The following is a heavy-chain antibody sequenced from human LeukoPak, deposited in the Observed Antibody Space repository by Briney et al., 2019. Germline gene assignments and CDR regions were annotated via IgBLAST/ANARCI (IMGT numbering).Heavy chain of an antibody. J-gene: IGHJ4*02. Sequence: GGSLRLSCAASGFTFSSYAMSWVRQAPGKGLEWVSAISGSGGSTYYADSVKGRFTISRDNSKNTLYLQMDSLRAEDTAVYYCAISWGDSSSWTSRPFDYWGQGTLVTVSS. CDR2: ISGSGGST. CDR1: GFTFSSYA. CDR3: AISWGDSSSWTSRPFDY. V-gene: IGHV3-23*01. D-gene: IGHD6-13*01.